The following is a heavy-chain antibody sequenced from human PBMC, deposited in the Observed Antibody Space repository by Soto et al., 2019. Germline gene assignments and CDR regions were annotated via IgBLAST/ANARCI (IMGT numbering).Heavy chain of an antibody. CDR2: IYPGDHET. V-gene: IGHV5-51*01. Sequence: PGESLKNSCQSSGYTFSNFWIGWVRQLPGKGLEWMGIIYPGDHETRYIPSFHGKVTISADRSINTAYLQWNSLEASDTAFYFCARSPRSSPYFDYWGQGALVTVSS. CDR3: ARSPRSSPYFDY. D-gene: IGHD6-13*01. CDR1: GYTFSNFW. J-gene: IGHJ4*02.